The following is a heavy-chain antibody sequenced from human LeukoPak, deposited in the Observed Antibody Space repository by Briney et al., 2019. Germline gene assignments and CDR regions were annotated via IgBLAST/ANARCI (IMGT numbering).Heavy chain of an antibody. Sequence: SETLSLTCTVSGGSISSYYWGWIRQPPGKGLEWIGSIYYRGSTYYNPSLKSRVTISVDTSKNQFSLKLNSVTAADTAVYYCARWLRFYFDYWGQGTLVTVSS. CDR1: GGSISSYY. V-gene: IGHV4-39*07. J-gene: IGHJ4*02. D-gene: IGHD5-12*01. CDR3: ARWLRFYFDY. CDR2: IYYRGST.